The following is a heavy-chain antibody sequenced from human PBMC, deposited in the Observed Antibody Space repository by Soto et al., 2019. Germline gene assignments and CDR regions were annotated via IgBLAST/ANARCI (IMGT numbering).Heavy chain of an antibody. CDR1: GASITSGSYS. V-gene: IGHV4-61*01. D-gene: IGHD5-12*01. J-gene: IGHJ4*02. Sequence: SETLSLTCTVSGASITSGSYSWSWIRQAPGKGLEWIGYIYYSGFTNYNPSLKSRGTISVDTPKNQFSLELRSVTAADTAVYHCARGGGYNFGIDYWGQGTLVTVSS. CDR2: IYYSGFT. CDR3: ARGGGYNFGIDY.